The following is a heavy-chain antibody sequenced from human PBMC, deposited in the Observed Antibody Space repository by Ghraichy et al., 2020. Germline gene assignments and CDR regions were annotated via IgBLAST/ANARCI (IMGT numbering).Heavy chain of an antibody. V-gene: IGHV4-39*01. CDR1: GGSISSSSYY. J-gene: IGHJ4*02. D-gene: IGHD6-13*01. CDR2: IYYSGST. CDR3: ARRPTWGGSSWSPNFDY. Sequence: SETLSLTCTVSGGSISSSSYYWGWIRQPPGKGLEWIGSIYYSGSTYYNPSLKSRVTISVDTSKNQFSLKLSSVTAADTAVYYCARRPTWGGSSWSPNFDYWGQGTLVTVSS.